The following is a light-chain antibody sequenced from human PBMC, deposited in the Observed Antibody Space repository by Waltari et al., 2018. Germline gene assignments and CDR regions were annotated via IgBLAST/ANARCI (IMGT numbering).Light chain of an antibody. J-gene: IGKJ1*01. Sequence: DIVVTQSPLSLPVTPGEPASISCRSSQRLLHRNGNNYWDWYLQKPGQSPQLLIYLGSNRASGVPDRFSGSGSGTDFTLRISRVEAEGVGVYYCMQSLQTLWTFGPGTKVEIK. CDR1: QRLLHRNGNNY. V-gene: IGKV2-28*01. CDR3: MQSLQTLWT. CDR2: LGS.